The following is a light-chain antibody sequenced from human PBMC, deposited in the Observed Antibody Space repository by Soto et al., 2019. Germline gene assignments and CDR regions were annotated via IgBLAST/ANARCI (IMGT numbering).Light chain of an antibody. V-gene: IGKV3-20*01. J-gene: IGKJ2*01. CDR2: GAS. Sequence: EIVLTQSPGTLSLSPGERATLSCRASQSVINNRLAWYQQKSGQAPRLLIYGASTRATGIPARFSGSASGPYFTVLISRLAADDVAVYCGQQYGPAALYTCGQGTKLEIK. CDR3: QQYGPAALYT. CDR1: QSVINNR.